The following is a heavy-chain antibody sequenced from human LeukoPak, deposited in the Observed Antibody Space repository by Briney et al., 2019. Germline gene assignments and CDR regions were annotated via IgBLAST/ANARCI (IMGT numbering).Heavy chain of an antibody. CDR3: ARDRIAVAFDY. CDR1: GFTVSSNY. D-gene: IGHD6-19*01. CDR2: ISSSGSTI. Sequence: GGSLRLSCAASGFTVSSNYMSWVRQAPGKGLEWVSYISSSGSTIYYADSVKGRFTISRDNAKNSLYLQMNSLRAEDTAVYYCARDRIAVAFDYWGQGTLVTVSS. V-gene: IGHV3-11*01. J-gene: IGHJ4*02.